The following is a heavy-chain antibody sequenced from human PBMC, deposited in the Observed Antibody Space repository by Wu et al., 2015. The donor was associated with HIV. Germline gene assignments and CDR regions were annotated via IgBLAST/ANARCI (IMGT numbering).Heavy chain of an antibody. Sequence: QVQLVQSGAEVKKSGASVKVSCKASGYTFTGYYMHWLRQAPGQGPEWMGWINTNRGGTKYAQKFQGRVTLTRDTAVTTAYLELNSLRSDDTAVYYCARLQSLHGLYSNADYWGQGTLVTVSS. CDR1: GYTFTGYY. CDR3: ARLQSLHGLYSNADY. D-gene: IGHD3-10*01. CDR2: INTNRGGT. J-gene: IGHJ4*02. V-gene: IGHV1-2*02.